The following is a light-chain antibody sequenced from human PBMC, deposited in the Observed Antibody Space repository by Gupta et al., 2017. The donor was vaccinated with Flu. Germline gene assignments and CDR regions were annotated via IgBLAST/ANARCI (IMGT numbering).Light chain of an antibody. CDR2: AAS. J-gene: IGKJ5*01. Sequence: DIHMTQSPSSLSASVGDRVTITCRASQSISSYLNWYQQKPGKAPKLLIYAASRVKSGVPSRFSGSGSGTDFTLTISRRQPEDFATYYCQQRDSTPITFGQGTRLEIK. CDR3: QQRDSTPIT. V-gene: IGKV1-39*01. CDR1: QSISSY.